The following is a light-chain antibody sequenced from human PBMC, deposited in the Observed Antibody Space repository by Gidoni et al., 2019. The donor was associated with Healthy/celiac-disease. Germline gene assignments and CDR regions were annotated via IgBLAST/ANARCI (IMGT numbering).Light chain of an antibody. V-gene: IGKV1-39*01. Sequence: DIQMAQSPSSLSASVGDRVTITCRASQSISNFLNWYQQKPGKAPKLLIYAASSLQSGVPSRFSGSGSGTDFTLTISSLQPEDFATYSCQQRYSASLTFXGXTKVXIK. CDR2: AAS. J-gene: IGKJ4*01. CDR1: QSISNF. CDR3: QQRYSASLT.